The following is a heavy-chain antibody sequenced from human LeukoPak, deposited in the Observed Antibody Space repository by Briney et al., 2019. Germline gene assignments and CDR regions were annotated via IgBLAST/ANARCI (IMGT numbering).Heavy chain of an antibody. Sequence: ASVKVSCKASGYTFTSYAMNWVRQAPGQGLEWMGWINTNTGNPTYAQGFTGRFVFSLDTSVSTAYLQISSLKAEDTAVYYCASLHLGGTVTNAFDIWGQGTMVTVSS. D-gene: IGHD4-17*01. V-gene: IGHV7-4-1*02. J-gene: IGHJ3*02. CDR2: INTNTGNP. CDR3: ASLHLGGTVTNAFDI. CDR1: GYTFTSYA.